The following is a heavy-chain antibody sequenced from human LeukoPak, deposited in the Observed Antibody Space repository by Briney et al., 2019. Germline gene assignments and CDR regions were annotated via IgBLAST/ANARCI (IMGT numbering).Heavy chain of an antibody. V-gene: IGHV3-30-3*01. J-gene: IGHJ4*02. CDR1: GITFSRYA. D-gene: IGHD2-2*02. CDR3: AAPAVVVPAAIH. CDR2: ISYDGSNK. Sequence: GGSLRLSCAASGITFSRYAMYWVRQAPGKGLEWVAVISYDGSNKYYADSVMGRFTISRDNSKNTLYLQMNSLRAEDTAVYYCAAPAVVVPAAIHWGQGTLVTVSS.